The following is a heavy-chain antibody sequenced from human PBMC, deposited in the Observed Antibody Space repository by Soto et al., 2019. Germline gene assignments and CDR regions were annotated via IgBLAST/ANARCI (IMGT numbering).Heavy chain of an antibody. CDR3: ARTQSVFDY. CDR1: GGSVSSRSAA. J-gene: IGHJ4*02. Sequence: PXQALSLTSAISGGSVSSRSAAWNLIRHSPSRGLEWLGRTYYRSKWYNEYAVSVKSRITINPDTSKNQFSLQLNSVTPEDTAVYYCARTQSVFDYWGQGTLVTVSS. CDR2: TYYRSKWYN. V-gene: IGHV6-1*01.